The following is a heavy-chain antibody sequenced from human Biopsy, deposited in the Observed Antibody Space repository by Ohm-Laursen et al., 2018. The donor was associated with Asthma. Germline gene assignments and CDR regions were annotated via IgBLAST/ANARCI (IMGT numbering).Heavy chain of an antibody. D-gene: IGHD6-19*01. V-gene: IGHV3-66*02. Sequence: SLRLSCAASGFAVSRDYMFWVRQAPGKGLEWVSVIYSGGTSHTADSVRGRFTISRDYSKNTLYLQMNSLTAEDTAVYYCAREGVAGTHIEDWGQGTLVTVSS. CDR1: GFAVSRDY. J-gene: IGHJ4*02. CDR3: AREGVAGTHIED. CDR2: IYSGGTS.